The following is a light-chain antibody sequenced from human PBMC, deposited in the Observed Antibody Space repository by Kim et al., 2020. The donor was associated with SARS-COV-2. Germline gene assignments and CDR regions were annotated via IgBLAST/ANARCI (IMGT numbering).Light chain of an antibody. CDR3: PQFESAPYT. J-gene: IGKJ2*01. CDR2: WAS. CDR1: QNILYRSNNKNY. Sequence: DIVMTQSPDSLAVSLGERATINCKSSQNILYRSNNKNYLAWYQHKPGQPPKLLIYWASTRESGVPDRVSGSGSGTDFPLTISSLQAEYVALYFCPQFESAPYTWAQGTKVEL. V-gene: IGKV4-1*01.